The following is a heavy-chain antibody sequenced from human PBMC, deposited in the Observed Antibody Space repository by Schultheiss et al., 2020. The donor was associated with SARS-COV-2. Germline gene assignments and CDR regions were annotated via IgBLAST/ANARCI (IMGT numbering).Heavy chain of an antibody. Sequence: GGSLRLSCAASGFTFSSYWMSWVRQAPGKGLEWVSSISSSSSYIYYAESVKGRFTISRDNSKNTLYLQMNSLRAEDTAVYYCARDPTYCSGGSCYQFDYWGQGTLVTVSS. CDR3: ARDPTYCSGGSCYQFDY. CDR2: ISSSSSYI. CDR1: GFTFSSYW. D-gene: IGHD2-15*01. V-gene: IGHV3-21*01. J-gene: IGHJ4*02.